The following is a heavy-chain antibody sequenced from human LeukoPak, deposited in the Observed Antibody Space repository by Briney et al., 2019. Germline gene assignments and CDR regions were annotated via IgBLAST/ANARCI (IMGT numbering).Heavy chain of an antibody. CDR2: MNPNSGNT. D-gene: IGHD5/OR15-5a*01. V-gene: IGHV1-8*02. Sequence: ASVKVSCKASGYTFTGYYMHWVRQATGQGLEWMGWMNPNSGNTGYAQKFQGRVTMTRNTSISTAYMELSSLRSEDTAVYYCAREVRVSGMDVWGQGTTVTVSS. J-gene: IGHJ6*02. CDR1: GYTFTGYY. CDR3: AREVRVSGMDV.